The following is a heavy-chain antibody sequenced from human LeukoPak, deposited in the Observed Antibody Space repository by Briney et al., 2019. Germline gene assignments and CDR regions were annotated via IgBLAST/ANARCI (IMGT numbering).Heavy chain of an antibody. Sequence: VASVKVSCKASGYTFTSYAISWVRQVPGQGLEWMGWISVYSGKTDYPQKVQDRVTMTTDTSTNTAYMELRSLRSDDTAVYYCARGIHSGNSGPYYFDYWGQGTLVTVSS. D-gene: IGHD1-26*01. CDR2: ISVYSGKT. V-gene: IGHV1-18*01. J-gene: IGHJ4*02. CDR1: GYTFTSYA. CDR3: ARGIHSGNSGPYYFDY.